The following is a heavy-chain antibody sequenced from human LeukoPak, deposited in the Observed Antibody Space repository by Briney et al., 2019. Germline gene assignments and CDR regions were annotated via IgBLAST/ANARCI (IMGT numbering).Heavy chain of an antibody. V-gene: IGHV4-4*07. CDR1: GFTFSSYW. CDR2: IYTSGST. D-gene: IGHD3-9*01. CDR3: ARGRNHQDILTGYQIGWFDP. Sequence: GSLRLSCAASGFTFSSYWMSWVRQAPGKGLEWLGRIYTSGSTNYNRSLRSRVTMSIDTSKNQFSLKVTSVTAADTAVYYCARGRNHQDILTGYQIGWFDPWGQGILVTVSS. J-gene: IGHJ5*02.